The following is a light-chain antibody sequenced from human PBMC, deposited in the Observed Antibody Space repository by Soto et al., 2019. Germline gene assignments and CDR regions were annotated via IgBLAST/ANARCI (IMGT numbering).Light chain of an antibody. J-gene: IGLJ2*01. CDR2: HVT. CDR3: SSFTSSKTVV. Sequence: QSALTQPASVSGSPGQSITISCTGTSSDVGGYNYVSWYQHHPGKAPKLMIYHVTNRPSGVSNRFSGSKSGNTASLTISGLQAEDEGDYYCSSFTSSKTVVSGGGTKLTVL. CDR1: SSDVGGYNY. V-gene: IGLV2-14*03.